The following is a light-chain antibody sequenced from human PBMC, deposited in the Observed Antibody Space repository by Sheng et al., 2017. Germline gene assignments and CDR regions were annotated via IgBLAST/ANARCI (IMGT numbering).Light chain of an antibody. J-gene: IGLJ3*02. V-gene: IGLV2-8*01. CDR2: EVY. Sequence: QSALAQPPSASGSPGQSVTISCTGTSGDIGSYNYVSWYQQHPDKAPKLIIYEVYKRPSGVPARFSGSKSGNTASLTVSGLLPEDEAVYHCFSFAGSTKVFGGGTRLTVL. CDR3: FSFAGSTKV. CDR1: SGDIGSYNY.